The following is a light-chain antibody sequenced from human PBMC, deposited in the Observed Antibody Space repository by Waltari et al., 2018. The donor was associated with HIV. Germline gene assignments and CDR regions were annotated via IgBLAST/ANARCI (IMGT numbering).Light chain of an antibody. J-gene: IGLJ1*01. CDR2: DVR. Sequence: QSALTQPASVSGSPGQSITISCTAPNSDFGSYDFVSWYQQYPGKAPRLIISDVRNRPSGISSRFSGSKYGYTASLTISGLRAEDEADYFCSSWTSSTTLVFGTGTKVTVL. CDR1: NSDFGSYDF. V-gene: IGLV2-14*01. CDR3: SSWTSSTTLV.